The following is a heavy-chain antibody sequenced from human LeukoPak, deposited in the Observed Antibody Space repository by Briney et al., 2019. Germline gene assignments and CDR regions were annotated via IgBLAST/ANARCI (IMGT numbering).Heavy chain of an antibody. Sequence: AASVKVSCKASGYTFTSYYMHWVRQAPGQGLEWMGIINPSGGSTSYAQKFQGRVTMTRDTSTSTVYMELSSLRSEDTAVYYCARDLVVVPAATELSAPADYWGQGTLVTVSS. J-gene: IGHJ4*02. CDR1: GYTFTSYY. CDR3: ARDLVVVPAATELSAPADY. CDR2: INPSGGST. V-gene: IGHV1-46*01. D-gene: IGHD2-2*01.